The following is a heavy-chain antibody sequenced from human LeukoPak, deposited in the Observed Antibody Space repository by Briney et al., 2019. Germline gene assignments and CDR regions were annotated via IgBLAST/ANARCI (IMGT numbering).Heavy chain of an antibody. CDR3: ARSIVTGYEYYFDY. CDR1: GYTFTGYY. J-gene: IGHJ4*02. V-gene: IGHV1-2*02. CDR2: INPNSGGT. Sequence: ASVKVSCTASGYTFTGYYMHWVRQAPGQGLEWMGWINPNSGGTNYAQKFQGRVTMTRDTSISTAYMELSRLRSDDTAVYYCARSIVTGYEYYFDYWGQGTLVTVSS. D-gene: IGHD3-9*01.